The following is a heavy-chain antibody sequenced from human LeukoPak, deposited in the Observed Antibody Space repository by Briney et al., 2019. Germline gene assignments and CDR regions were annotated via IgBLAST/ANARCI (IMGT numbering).Heavy chain of an antibody. D-gene: IGHD3-10*01. Sequence: PGGSLRLSCATSGFTFKNFELNWVRQAPGQGLEWLSYSSSSGKTSYYADSVKGRFTISRDNAKNSLYLQMNSLRVEDMAVYYCARSWNYYNRTAFYFDYWGQGTLVTVSS. CDR1: GFTFKNFE. V-gene: IGHV3-48*03. J-gene: IGHJ4*02. CDR3: ARSWNYYNRTAFYFDY. CDR2: SSSSGKTS.